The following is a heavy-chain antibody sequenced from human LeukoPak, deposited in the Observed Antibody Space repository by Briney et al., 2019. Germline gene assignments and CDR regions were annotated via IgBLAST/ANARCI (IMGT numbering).Heavy chain of an antibody. CDR1: GYTFTSYD. CDR2: MNPNSGNT. D-gene: IGHD3-16*02. CDR3: ARCRIMITFVGVIVPCPNDAFDI. J-gene: IGHJ3*02. Sequence: ASVKVSCKASGYTFTSYDINWVRQATGQGLEWMGWMNPNSGNTGYAQKLQGRVTMTRDTSTSTAHMELRSLKSDDTAGYYCARCRIMITFVGVIVPCPNDAFDIWGQGTMVTVSS. V-gene: IGHV1-8*01.